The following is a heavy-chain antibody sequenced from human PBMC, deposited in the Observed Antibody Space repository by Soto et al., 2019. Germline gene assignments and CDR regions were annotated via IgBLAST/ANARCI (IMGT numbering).Heavy chain of an antibody. D-gene: IGHD4-17*01. V-gene: IGHV2-5*01. Sequence: QITLKESGPTLVKPTQPLALTCTFSGFLLTTAGAGVGWIRQPPGKALEWLALTYWNDDTRYNPSLKSRLTITKDTSKNQVVLTMTNMDPVDTATFYCAHRGYGNYPRDNWFDPWGQGILVIVSS. CDR2: TYWNDDT. CDR1: GFLLTTAGAG. J-gene: IGHJ5*02. CDR3: AHRGYGNYPRDNWFDP.